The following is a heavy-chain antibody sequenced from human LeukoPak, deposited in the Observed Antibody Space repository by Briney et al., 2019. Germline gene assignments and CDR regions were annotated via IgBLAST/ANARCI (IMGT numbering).Heavy chain of an antibody. CDR2: IRSKANSYAT. V-gene: IGHV3-73*01. CDR3: ARVATVTFDY. D-gene: IGHD4-17*01. J-gene: IGHJ4*02. Sequence: GGSLRLSCAASGFTFSGSAMHWVRQASGKGLEWVGRIRSKANSYATAYAASVKGRFTISRDNAKNSLYLQMNSLRAEDTAVYYCARVATVTFDYWGQGTLVTVSS. CDR1: GFTFSGSA.